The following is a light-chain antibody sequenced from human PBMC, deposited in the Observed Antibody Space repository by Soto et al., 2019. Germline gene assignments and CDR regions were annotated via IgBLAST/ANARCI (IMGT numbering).Light chain of an antibody. Sequence: QSALTQPASVSGSPVQSITISCTGTSSDVGSYNLVSWYQQHPGKAPKLMIYEGSKRPSGVSNRFSGSKSGNTASLTISGLQAEDEADYYCCSYAGSSTFVVFGGGTKLTVL. CDR3: CSYAGSSTFVV. CDR1: SSDVGSYNL. V-gene: IGLV2-23*03. CDR2: EGS. J-gene: IGLJ2*01.